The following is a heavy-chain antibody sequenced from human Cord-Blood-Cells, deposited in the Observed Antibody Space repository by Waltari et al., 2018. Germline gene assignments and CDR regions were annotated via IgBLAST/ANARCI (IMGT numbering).Heavy chain of an antibody. CDR3: AREGLGDAFDI. CDR1: GGSISSYY. Sequence: QVQLQESGPGLVKPSETLSLTCTVPGGSISSYYWSWIRQPPGKGLEWIGYIYYSGSTNYNPSLKSRVTISVDTSKNQFSLKLSSVTAADTAVYYCAREGLGDAFDIWGQGTMVTVSS. J-gene: IGHJ3*02. CDR2: IYYSGST. D-gene: IGHD6-19*01. V-gene: IGHV4-59*01.